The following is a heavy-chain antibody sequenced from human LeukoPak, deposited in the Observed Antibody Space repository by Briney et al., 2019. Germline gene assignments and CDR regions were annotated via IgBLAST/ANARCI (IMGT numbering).Heavy chain of an antibody. V-gene: IGHV3-7*03. CDR1: GFTFSYYW. D-gene: IGHD6-13*01. CDR2: IKQDGSAE. Sequence: GGSLRLSCAASGFTFSYYWMSWVRQVPGKWLEWVANIKQDGSAEYYACSVKGRFSISRDNTKDSLFLQMDSLRAEDTAVYYCAKDPFIAAAGTGYYYMDVWGKGTTVTISS. J-gene: IGHJ6*03. CDR3: AKDPFIAAAGTGYYYMDV.